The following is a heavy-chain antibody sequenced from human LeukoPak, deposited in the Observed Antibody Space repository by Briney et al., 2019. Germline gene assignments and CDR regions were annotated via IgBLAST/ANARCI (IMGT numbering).Heavy chain of an antibody. CDR1: GYTFTSYG. CDR3: ASTAAHIVLAAADSYYYMDV. V-gene: IGHV1-18*01. D-gene: IGHD6-13*01. CDR2: ISAYNGNT. J-gene: IGHJ6*03. Sequence: GASVKVSCKASGYTFTSYGISWVRQAPGQGLEWMGWISAYNGNTNYAQKLQGRVTMTTDTSTSTAYMELRSLRSDDTAVYYCASTAAHIVLAAADSYYYMDVWGKGTTVTVSS.